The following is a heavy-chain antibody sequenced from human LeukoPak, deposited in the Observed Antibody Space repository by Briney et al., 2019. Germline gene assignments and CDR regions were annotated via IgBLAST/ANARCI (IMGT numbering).Heavy chain of an antibody. CDR3: ASHFDSSGFYYFDY. Sequence: PGGSLRLSCTTSGFTFSNYAMSWVRQAPGKGLEWVPTISGSGSTTYYADSVKGRFTISRDNSENTLYLQMYSLRAEDTAVYYCASHFDSSGFYYFDYWGQGTLVTVSS. D-gene: IGHD3-22*01. CDR2: ISGSGSTT. V-gene: IGHV3-23*01. CDR1: GFTFSNYA. J-gene: IGHJ4*02.